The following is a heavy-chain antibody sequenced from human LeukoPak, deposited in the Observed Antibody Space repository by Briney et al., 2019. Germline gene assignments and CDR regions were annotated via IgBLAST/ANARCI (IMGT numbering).Heavy chain of an antibody. CDR3: ARGAYSSGWYGPPDY. CDR1: GFTFRSHA. D-gene: IGHD6-19*01. Sequence: GGSLRLSCVGSGFTFRSHAMSWVRQAPEKGLEFVSGIYENGGTTYYADSVKGRFTISRDNSKNTLYLQMNSLRAEDTAVYYCARGAYSSGWYGPPDYWGQGTLVTVSS. J-gene: IGHJ4*02. V-gene: IGHV3-23*01. CDR2: IYENGGTT.